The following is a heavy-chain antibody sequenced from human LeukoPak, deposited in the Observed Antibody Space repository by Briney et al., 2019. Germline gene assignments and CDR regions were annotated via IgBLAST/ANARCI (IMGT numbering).Heavy chain of an antibody. CDR1: GGSISSYY. J-gene: IGHJ4*02. Sequence: PSETLSLTCTVSGGSISSYYWSWIRQPAGKGLEWIGRIYTSGSTNYNPSLKSRVTMSVDTSKNQFSLKLSSVTAADTAVYYCARVTHYYDSSGYYSDYFDYWGQGTLVTVSS. D-gene: IGHD3-22*01. CDR3: ARVTHYYDSSGYYSDYFDY. V-gene: IGHV4-4*07. CDR2: IYTSGST.